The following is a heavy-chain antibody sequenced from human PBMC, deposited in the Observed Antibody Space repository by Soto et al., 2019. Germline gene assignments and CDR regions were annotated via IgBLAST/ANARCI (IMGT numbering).Heavy chain of an antibody. CDR3: ARELRTAGYSGELEY. CDR2: IIAGSGET. CDR1: GYTFSSYA. V-gene: IGHV1-3*01. J-gene: IGHJ4*02. D-gene: IGHD5-18*01. Sequence: QVHLVQSGAEVKKPGASVKVSCKASGYTFSSYAMHWVRQAPGQRLEWMGWIIAGSGETRYSQEFQGRVTFTRDMSASTVYMDLSSLRSEDTAVYYCARELRTAGYSGELEYWGQGTLVTVS.